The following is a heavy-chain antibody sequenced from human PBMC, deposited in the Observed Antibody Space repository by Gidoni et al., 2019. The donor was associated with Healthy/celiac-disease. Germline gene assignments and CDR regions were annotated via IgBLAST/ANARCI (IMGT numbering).Heavy chain of an antibody. D-gene: IGHD4-17*01. Sequence: EVQLLESGGGWVQPGGSLRLSCAASGFTFSSYAMSWVRQAPGKGLEVGSAISGSGGSTYYADSVKGRFTISRDNFKNTLYLQMISLRAEDTAVYYCAKGLESYGDYFTGAFDIWGQGTMVAVSS. CDR3: AKGLESYGDYFTGAFDI. CDR1: GFTFSSYA. V-gene: IGHV3-23*01. J-gene: IGHJ3*02. CDR2: ISGSGGST.